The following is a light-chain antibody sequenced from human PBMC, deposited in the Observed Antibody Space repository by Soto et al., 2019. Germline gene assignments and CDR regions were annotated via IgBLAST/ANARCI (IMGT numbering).Light chain of an antibody. CDR1: QGISNY. Sequence: DIQMTQSPSSLSASVGDRVTITCRASQGISNYLAWYQQQPGKVPKLLIYVASTLQSGIPSRFSGSGSGTDFTLTISSLKPEDVATYYCQKYNSAAWTFGQGTKVEIK. CDR3: QKYNSAAWT. V-gene: IGKV1-27*01. J-gene: IGKJ1*01. CDR2: VAS.